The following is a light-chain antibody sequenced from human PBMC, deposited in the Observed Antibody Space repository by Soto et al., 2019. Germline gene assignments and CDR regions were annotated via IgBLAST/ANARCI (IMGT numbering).Light chain of an antibody. CDR2: KAS. CDR3: QHYNSYSEA. Sequence: DIQTTQSPSTLSGSVGDRVTICCRASQTISSWLAWYQQKPGKAPKLLIYKASTLKSGVPSRFSGSGSGTEFTLTISSLQPDDFATYYCQHYNSYSEAFGQGTKVELK. CDR1: QTISSW. J-gene: IGKJ1*01. V-gene: IGKV1-5*03.